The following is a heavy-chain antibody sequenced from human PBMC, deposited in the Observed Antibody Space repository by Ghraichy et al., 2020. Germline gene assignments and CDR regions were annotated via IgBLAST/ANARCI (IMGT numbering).Heavy chain of an antibody. CDR2: IIPIFGTA. J-gene: IGHJ5*02. CDR3: ARADLLRPTKYCSSTSCYTVGHNWFDP. D-gene: IGHD2-2*02. Sequence: SVKVSCKASGGTFSSYAISWVRQAPGQGLEWMGGIIPIFGTANYAQKFQGRVTITADESTSTAYMELSSLRSEDTAMYYCARADLLRPTKYCSSTSCYTVGHNWFDPWGQGTLVTVSS. V-gene: IGHV1-69*13. CDR1: GGTFSSYA.